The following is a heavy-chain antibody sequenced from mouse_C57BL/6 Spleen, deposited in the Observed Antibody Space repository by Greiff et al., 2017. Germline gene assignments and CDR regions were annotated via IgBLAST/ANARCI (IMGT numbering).Heavy chain of an antibody. CDR1: GFSLTSYG. V-gene: IGHV2-6*01. CDR3: ATLGNGAWLAY. CDR2: IWGVGST. Sequence: VQLQESGPGLVAPSQSLSITCTVSGFSLTSYGVAWVRQSPGKGLEWLGVIWGVGSTYYNSALKSRLSISKDNPKRQVILTMNSQQTDDTVMYYCATLGNGAWLAYWGQGTLVTVSA. J-gene: IGHJ3*01. D-gene: IGHD2-1*01.